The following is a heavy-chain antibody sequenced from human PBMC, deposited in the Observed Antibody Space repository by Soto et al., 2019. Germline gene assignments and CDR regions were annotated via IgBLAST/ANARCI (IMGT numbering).Heavy chain of an antibody. D-gene: IGHD4-17*01. Sequence: QVQLVQSGAEVKKPGSSVKVSCKASGGTFSSYSISWVRQAPGQGLEWMGRIIPILGIANYAQKFQGRVTITSDKSTSTAYMELSSLRSEEMTVYYCARATGYGDARVLADYWGQGTLVTVSS. CDR1: GGTFSSYS. CDR3: ARATGYGDARVLADY. J-gene: IGHJ4*02. V-gene: IGHV1-69*02. CDR2: IIPILGIA.